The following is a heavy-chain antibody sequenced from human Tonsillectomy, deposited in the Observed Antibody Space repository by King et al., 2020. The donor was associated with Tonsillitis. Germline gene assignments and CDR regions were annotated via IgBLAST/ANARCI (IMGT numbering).Heavy chain of an antibody. D-gene: IGHD2-21*02. V-gene: IGHV4-34*01. J-gene: IGHJ4*02. CDR2: INHSGGT. CDR1: GGSFSAYY. CDR3: ARIGSVTGQYYFDY. Sequence: VQLPQWGAGLLKPSETLSLTCAVYGGSFSAYYWSWIRQPPRKGLEWIGEINHSGGTNYNPSLKSRVNISLDTSKNQFSLKLSFVTAADTATYYCARIGSVTGQYYFDYWGQGSLVTVSS.